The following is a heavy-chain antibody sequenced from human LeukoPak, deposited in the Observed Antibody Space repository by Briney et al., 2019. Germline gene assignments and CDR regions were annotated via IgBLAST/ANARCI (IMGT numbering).Heavy chain of an antibody. J-gene: IGHJ5*02. CDR1: GHTFTRYG. CDR3: ARDPGSFLSGSGWLNWFEP. CDR2: ISGYNEKT. D-gene: IGHD6-19*01. V-gene: IGHV1-18*01. Sequence: ASVKVSCKASGHTFTRYGINWVRQAPGQGLEWMGWISGYNEKTNYAQKFQGRVTMTTDTSMNTAYMELRRLRSDDTAVYYCARDPGSFLSGSGWLNWFEPWGQGTLVTVSP.